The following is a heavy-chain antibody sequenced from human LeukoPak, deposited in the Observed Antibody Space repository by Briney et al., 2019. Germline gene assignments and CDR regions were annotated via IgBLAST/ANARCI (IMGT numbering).Heavy chain of an antibody. D-gene: IGHD1-26*01. J-gene: IGHJ6*03. CDR1: GFTFSSYG. Sequence: GGSLRLSCAASGFTFSSYGMHWVRQAPGKGLEWVAVISYDGSNKYYADSVKGRFTISRDNAKNSLYLQMNSLRAEDTAVYYCARTTRYYYYMDVWGKGTTVTVSS. CDR2: ISYDGSNK. V-gene: IGHV3-30*03. CDR3: ARTTRYYYYMDV.